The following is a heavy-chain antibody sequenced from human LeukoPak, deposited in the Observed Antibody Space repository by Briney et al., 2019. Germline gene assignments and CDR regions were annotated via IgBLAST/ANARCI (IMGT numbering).Heavy chain of an antibody. Sequence: SVKVSCKASGGTFISYAISWVRQAPGQGLEGMGGIIPIFGTANYAQKFQGRVTITTDESTSTAYMELSSLRSEDTAVYYCARDNSAGANWFDPWGQGTLVTVSS. V-gene: IGHV1-69*05. J-gene: IGHJ5*02. CDR3: ARDNSAGANWFDP. CDR1: GGTFISYA. CDR2: IIPIFGTA. D-gene: IGHD4-23*01.